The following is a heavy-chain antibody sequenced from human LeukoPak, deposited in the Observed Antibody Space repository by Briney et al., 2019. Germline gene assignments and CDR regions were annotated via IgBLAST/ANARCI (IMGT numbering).Heavy chain of an antibody. CDR1: GGSFSGYY. D-gene: IGHD3-3*01. CDR2: INHSGST. CDR3: ARAGGVRFLELVVTRGAFDI. J-gene: IGHJ3*02. Sequence: KTSEALSLTCAVYGGSFSGYYWSWIRQPPGKGLEWIGEINHSGSTNYNPSLKSRVTISVDTSKNQFSLQLNSVTPEDTAVYYCARAGGVRFLELVVTRGAFDIWGQGTMVTVSS. V-gene: IGHV4-34*01.